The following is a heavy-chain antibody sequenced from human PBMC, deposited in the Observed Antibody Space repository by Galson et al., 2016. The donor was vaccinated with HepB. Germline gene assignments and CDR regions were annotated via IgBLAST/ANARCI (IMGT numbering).Heavy chain of an antibody. CDR1: GFTFSNYG. J-gene: IGHJ6*02. D-gene: IGHD5-18*01. CDR3: AKDLTSGYSNGFGMNV. CDR2: ITWKSGSI. Sequence: SLRLSCAASGFTFSNYGMHWVRQAPGKGLEWVSTITWKSGSIGYADSVKGRFTISRDNAKNSLYLQMNSLRAEDTALYYCAKDLTSGYSNGFGMNVWGQGTAVTVSS. V-gene: IGHV3-9*01.